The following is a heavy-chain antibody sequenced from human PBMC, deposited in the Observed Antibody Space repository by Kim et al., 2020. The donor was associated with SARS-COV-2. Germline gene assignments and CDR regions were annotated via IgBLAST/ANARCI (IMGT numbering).Heavy chain of an antibody. CDR1: GGSISGYY. J-gene: IGHJ4*02. D-gene: IGHD4-17*01. CDR2: IYSSGST. CDR3: ARDSGYGDPFGY. Sequence: SETLSLTCSVSGGSISGYYWSWIRQPPGKGLEWIGYIYSSGSTTYNPSLKSRVTISLDTFRKQFSLKLTSVIAADTAVYFCARDSGYGDPFGYWGQGTLV. V-gene: IGHV4-59*01.